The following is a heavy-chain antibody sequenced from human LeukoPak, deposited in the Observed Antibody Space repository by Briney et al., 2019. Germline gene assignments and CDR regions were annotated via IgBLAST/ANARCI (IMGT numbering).Heavy chain of an antibody. CDR2: IYYSGST. Sequence: SQTLSLTCTVSGGSISSGGYYWSWIRQHPGKGLEWIGYIYYSGSTYYNPSLKSRVTISVDTSKNQFSLKLSSVTAADTAVYYCARGYCSSTSCRFDYWGQGTLVTVST. CDR3: ARGYCSSTSCRFDY. V-gene: IGHV4-31*03. D-gene: IGHD2-2*01. J-gene: IGHJ4*02. CDR1: GGSISSGGYY.